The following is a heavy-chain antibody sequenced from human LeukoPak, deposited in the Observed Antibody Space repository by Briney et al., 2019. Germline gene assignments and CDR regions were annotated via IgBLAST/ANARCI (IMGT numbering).Heavy chain of an antibody. V-gene: IGHV3-64*01. Sequence: GGSLRLSCAASGFTFSSYNMHWVRQAPGKGLEYVSAITSNGGSTYYANSVTGRFTISRDNSKNTLYLQMGSLRAEDMAVYYCARWAVANGMDVWGQGTTVTVSS. J-gene: IGHJ6*02. CDR2: ITSNGGST. D-gene: IGHD6-19*01. CDR1: GFTFSSYN. CDR3: ARWAVANGMDV.